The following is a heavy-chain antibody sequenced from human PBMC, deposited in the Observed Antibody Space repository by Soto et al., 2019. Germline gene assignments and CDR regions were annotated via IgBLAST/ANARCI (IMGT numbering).Heavy chain of an antibody. Sequence: GDSLKISCKGSGYSFTSYWIGWVRQMPGKGLEWMGIIYPGDSDTRYSPSFQGQVTISADKSISTAYLQWSSLKASDTAMYYCARTPTYYDFWSGYSPFRQKINGREEFAPWGQGTLVTV. CDR3: ARTPTYYDFWSGYSPFRQKINGREEFAP. CDR1: GYSFTSYW. J-gene: IGHJ5*02. D-gene: IGHD3-3*01. CDR2: IYPGDSDT. V-gene: IGHV5-51*01.